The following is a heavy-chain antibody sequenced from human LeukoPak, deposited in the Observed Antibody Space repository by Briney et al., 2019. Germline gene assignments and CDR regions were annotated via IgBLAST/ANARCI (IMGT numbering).Heavy chain of an antibody. J-gene: IGHJ4*02. V-gene: IGHV3-33*06. CDR1: GLTFRNYG. Sequence: GGSLRLSCAASGLTFRNYGMHWVRQAPGKGLEWVAVIWYDGSNQYYVDSVKGRFTVSRDNAKNTLYLQMNSLRAEDTAVYYCAKGTIQYYYDSSASIYYFDYWGQGTLVTVSS. CDR2: IWYDGSNQ. D-gene: IGHD3-22*01. CDR3: AKGTIQYYYDSSASIYYFDY.